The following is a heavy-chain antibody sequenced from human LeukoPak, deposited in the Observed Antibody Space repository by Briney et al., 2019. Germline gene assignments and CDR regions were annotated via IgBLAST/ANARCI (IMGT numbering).Heavy chain of an antibody. V-gene: IGHV4-39*01. D-gene: IGHD3-10*01. CDR3: ASRMITMVREVIIGSGYYGMDV. Sequence: SETLSLTCTVSGGSISSSSYYWGWIRQPPGKGLEWIGSIYYSGSTYYNPSLKSRVTISVDTSKNQFSLKLSSVTAADTAVYFCASRMITMVREVIIGSGYYGMDVWGQGTTVTVSS. CDR1: GGSISSSSYY. J-gene: IGHJ6*02. CDR2: IYYSGST.